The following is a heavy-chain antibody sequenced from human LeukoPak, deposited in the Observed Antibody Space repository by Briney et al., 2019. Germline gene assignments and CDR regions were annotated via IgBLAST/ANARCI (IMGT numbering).Heavy chain of an antibody. CDR3: ARVQFYYGSGSYRTGFDY. V-gene: IGHV1-69*13. J-gene: IGHJ4*02. D-gene: IGHD3-10*01. CDR2: IIPIFGTA. CDR1: GGSFNSYA. Sequence: SVKVSCKASGGSFNSYAITWVRQAPGQGLEWMGGIIPIFGTANYAEKFQDRVTITADESTSTAYMELSSLRSEDTAMYYCARVQFYYGSGSYRTGFDYWGQGTLVTVSS.